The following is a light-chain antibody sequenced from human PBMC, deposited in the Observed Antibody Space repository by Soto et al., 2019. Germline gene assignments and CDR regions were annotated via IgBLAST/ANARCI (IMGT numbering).Light chain of an antibody. CDR3: QHYDSPPLYI. CDR2: AAF. CDR1: QSVSSNY. V-gene: IGKV3-20*01. J-gene: IGKJ2*01. Sequence: EIVLTQSPGTLSLSPGERANLSCRASQSVSSNYLAWYQHRLGQAPRLLIYAAFNRAPGIPDRFSGSGSGTDFTLTISGLEPEDFAMYYCQHYDSPPLYIFGPGTKLEI.